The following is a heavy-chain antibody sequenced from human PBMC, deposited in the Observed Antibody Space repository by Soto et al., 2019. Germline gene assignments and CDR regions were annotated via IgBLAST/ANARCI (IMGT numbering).Heavy chain of an antibody. CDR1: GGTFSSYA. J-gene: IGHJ5*01. Sequence: SVKVSCKASGGTFSSYAISWVRQAPGQGLEWMGGIIPIFGTANYAQKFQGRVTITADESTSTAYMELSSLRSEDTAVYYCAREVYSSSAPPREWFDPWGQGTLVTVSS. V-gene: IGHV1-69*13. D-gene: IGHD6-6*01. CDR2: IIPIFGTA. CDR3: AREVYSSSAPPREWFDP.